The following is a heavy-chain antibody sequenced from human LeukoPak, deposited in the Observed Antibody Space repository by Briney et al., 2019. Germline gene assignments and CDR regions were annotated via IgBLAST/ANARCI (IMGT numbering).Heavy chain of an antibody. CDR3: ARDANAGYSVNWFDP. CDR1: GFTFSRHW. D-gene: IGHD5/OR15-5a*01. J-gene: IGHJ5*01. Sequence: GGSLRLSCAASGFTFSRHWMSWVRQAPGKGLEWVANIKQDGSEKHYVDSVKGRLTISRDNAKNSLYLQMDSLRAEDTAIYYCARDANAGYSVNWFDPWGQGTLVTVSS. V-gene: IGHV3-7*03. CDR2: IKQDGSEK.